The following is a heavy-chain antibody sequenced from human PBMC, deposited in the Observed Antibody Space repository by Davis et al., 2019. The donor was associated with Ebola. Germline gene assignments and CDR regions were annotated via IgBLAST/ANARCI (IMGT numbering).Heavy chain of an antibody. Sequence: PGGSLRLSCAASGFTFSTYALGWVRQAPGKGLEWVSGISSSGVSTYYADSVKGRFTISRDNSKNMLYLQMNNLRAEDTAVYYCARPQSPLYSSGWVYWGQGTLVTVSS. CDR3: ARPQSPLYSSGWVY. V-gene: IGHV3-23*01. J-gene: IGHJ4*02. CDR2: ISSSGVST. CDR1: GFTFSTYA. D-gene: IGHD6-19*01.